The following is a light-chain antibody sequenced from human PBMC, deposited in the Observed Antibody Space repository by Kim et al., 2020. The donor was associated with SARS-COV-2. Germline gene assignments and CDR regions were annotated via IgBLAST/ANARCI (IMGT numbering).Light chain of an antibody. CDR1: QSVSRH. Sequence: SPGERATLSYRTGQSVSRHLAWYQQKRGQAPRLLIYDASNRATGIPARFSGSGSGTDFNLTIHSLEPEDSAVYYCQQHYSWPPLTFGGGTKVDIK. CDR3: QQHYSWPPLT. V-gene: IGKV3-11*01. J-gene: IGKJ4*02. CDR2: DAS.